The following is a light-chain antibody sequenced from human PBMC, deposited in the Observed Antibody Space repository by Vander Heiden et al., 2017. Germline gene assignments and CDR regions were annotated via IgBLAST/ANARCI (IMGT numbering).Light chain of an antibody. V-gene: IGLV3-1*01. CDR3: QAWDSSTGVV. J-gene: IGLJ2*01. Sequence: SYELTQPPSVSVSLGQTANITCSGDRLGNKYVCWYQQKPGQSPVLVIYHDNKRPSGIPERFSGSNSGNTATLTLSETQSLDEADYYCQAWDSSTGVVFGEGTKLTVL. CDR2: HDN. CDR1: RLGNKY.